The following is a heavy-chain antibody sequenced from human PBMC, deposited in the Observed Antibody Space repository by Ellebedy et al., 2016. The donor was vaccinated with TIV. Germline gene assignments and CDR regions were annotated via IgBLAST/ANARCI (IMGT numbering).Heavy chain of an antibody. J-gene: IGHJ6*02. CDR2: IYPGDSDT. CDR1: GYSFTNYW. Sequence: GESLKTSCQGSGYSFTNYWIGWVRQMPGKGLEWMGIIYPGDSDTRYSPSFEGQVTISADKSNSTAYLQWGSLKASDTAMYYCARVPNGGNYQYYYYGMDVWGQGTTVTVSS. V-gene: IGHV5-51*01. CDR3: ARVPNGGNYQYYYYGMDV. D-gene: IGHD4-23*01.